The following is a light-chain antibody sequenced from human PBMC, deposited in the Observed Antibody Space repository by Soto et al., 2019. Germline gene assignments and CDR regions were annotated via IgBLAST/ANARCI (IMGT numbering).Light chain of an antibody. CDR1: QNVSSSY. Sequence: EIVLTQSPCTLSLSPGERATLSCRASQNVSSSYLAWYQQKPGQAPMLLIYGASNRATGIPDRFSGSGSGTDFTLTISRLEPEDIAVYYCQQYGSSPQTFGQGTKVEIK. J-gene: IGKJ1*01. CDR3: QQYGSSPQT. V-gene: IGKV3-20*01. CDR2: GAS.